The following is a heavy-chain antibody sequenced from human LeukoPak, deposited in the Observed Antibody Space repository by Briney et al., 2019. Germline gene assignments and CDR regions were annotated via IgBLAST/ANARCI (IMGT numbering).Heavy chain of an antibody. CDR3: ASLTTVTTRSWFDP. V-gene: IGHV4-34*01. D-gene: IGHD4-17*01. CDR2: INHSGST. CDR1: GGSISSYY. J-gene: IGHJ5*02. Sequence: SETLSLTCTVSGGSISSYYWSWIRQPPGKGLEWIGEINHSGSTNYNPSLKSRVTISVDTSKNQFSLKLSSVTAADTAVYYCASLTTVTTRSWFDPWGQGTLVTVSS.